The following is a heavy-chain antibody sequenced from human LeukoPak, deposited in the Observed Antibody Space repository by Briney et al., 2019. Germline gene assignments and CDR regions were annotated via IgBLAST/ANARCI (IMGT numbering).Heavy chain of an antibody. V-gene: IGHV3-7*03. CDR1: GFTFRNNW. CDR3: ARDTYGGFDY. J-gene: IGHJ4*02. CDR2: INQDEREI. Sequence: GGSLRLSCAVSGFTFRNNWMGWVRQAPGKGLEWVASINQDEREIYYLGSVKGRFTISRDNAKNSLYLQVNSLRAEDTAVYYCARDTYGGFDYWGQGTLVTVSS. D-gene: IGHD3-16*01.